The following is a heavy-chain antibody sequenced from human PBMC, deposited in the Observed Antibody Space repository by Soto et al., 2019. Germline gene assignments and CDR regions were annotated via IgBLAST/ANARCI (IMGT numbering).Heavy chain of an antibody. CDR1: GYTFTRYG. V-gene: IGHV1-18*01. CDR2: ISGYNGDT. Sequence: GASVKVSCKASGYTFTRYGTSWVRQAPGQGLEWMGWISGYNGDTNYAQKFQGRVTMTIDTSTLTTYMELRSLTSDDTAVYYCAKNGHPPYYSDGMAVWGQGTTVTVSS. D-gene: IGHD2-8*01. CDR3: AKNGHPPYYSDGMAV. J-gene: IGHJ6*01.